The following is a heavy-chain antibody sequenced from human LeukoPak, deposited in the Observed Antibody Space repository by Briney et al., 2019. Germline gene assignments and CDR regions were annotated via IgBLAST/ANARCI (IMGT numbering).Heavy chain of an antibody. CDR3: ARDHCTSSGCYEDYYYGLDV. J-gene: IGHJ6*02. Sequence: ASAKVSCKASGYTFTDYYMQWVRQAPGQGLEWMGWINPNSGGTNYAQKFQGRVTMTRDTSISTAYMDLTRLRSDDTAVYYCARDHCTSSGCYEDYYYGLDVWGQGTTVTVSS. V-gene: IGHV1-2*02. CDR1: GYTFTDYY. D-gene: IGHD2-2*01. CDR2: INPNSGGT.